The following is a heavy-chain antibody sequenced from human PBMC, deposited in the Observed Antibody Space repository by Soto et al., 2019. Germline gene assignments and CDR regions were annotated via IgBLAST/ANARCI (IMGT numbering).Heavy chain of an antibody. CDR3: AKYSMESSPSVNITMIVVADYYYYGMDV. Sequence: PGGSLRLSCAASGFTFSSYAMSWVRQAPGKGLEWVSAISGSGGSTYYADSVKGRFTISRDNSKNTLYLQMNSLRAEDTAVYYCAKYSMESSPSVNITMIVVADYYYYGMDVWGQGTTVTVSS. V-gene: IGHV3-23*01. CDR2: ISGSGGST. J-gene: IGHJ6*02. CDR1: GFTFSSYA. D-gene: IGHD3-22*01.